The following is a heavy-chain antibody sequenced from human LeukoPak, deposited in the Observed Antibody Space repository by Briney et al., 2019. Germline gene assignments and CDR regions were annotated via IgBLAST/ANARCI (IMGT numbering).Heavy chain of an antibody. J-gene: IGHJ6*02. CDR3: ARDFTSHWGYYYYYYGMDV. D-gene: IGHD2-2*01. Sequence: GRSLRLSCAASGYTFRSYAMHWGRQAPGKGLERVAVISYDGRNKYYADSVRGRFTISRDNTKNTLYLQMNSLRAEDTAVYSCARDFTSHWGYYYYYYGMDVWGQGTTVTVSS. CDR1: GYTFRSYA. V-gene: IGHV3-30*04. CDR2: ISYDGRNK.